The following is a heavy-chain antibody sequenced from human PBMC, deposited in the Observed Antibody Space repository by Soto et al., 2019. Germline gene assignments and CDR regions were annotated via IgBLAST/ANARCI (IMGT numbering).Heavy chain of an antibody. J-gene: IGHJ4*02. CDR1: GFTFSSYS. CDR3: ARDGRRGCSGGSCPGPYF. V-gene: IGHV3-48*02. CDR2: ISSSSSTI. D-gene: IGHD2-15*01. Sequence: GGSLRLSCAASGFTFSSYSMNWVRQAPGKGLEWVSYISSSSSTIYYADSVKGRFTISRDNAKNSLYLQMNSLRDEDTAMYYCARDGRRGCSGGSCPGPYFWGQGTLVTVSS.